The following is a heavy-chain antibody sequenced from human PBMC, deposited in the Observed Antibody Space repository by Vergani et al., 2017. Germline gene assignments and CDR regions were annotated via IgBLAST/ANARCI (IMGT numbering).Heavy chain of an antibody. J-gene: IGHJ6*03. CDR1: GFTFDEYA. CDR3: AKDFYGDDYYYYYMDV. D-gene: IGHD4-17*01. V-gene: IGHV3-9*01. Sequence: EVQLVESGGGFVQPGRSLRLSCAASGFTFDEYAMHWVRQAPGKGLEWVSGISWNSGSIGYADSVKGRFTISRDNAKNSLYLQMNSLRAEDTALYYCAKDFYGDDYYYYYMDVWGKGTTVTVAS. CDR2: ISWNSGSI.